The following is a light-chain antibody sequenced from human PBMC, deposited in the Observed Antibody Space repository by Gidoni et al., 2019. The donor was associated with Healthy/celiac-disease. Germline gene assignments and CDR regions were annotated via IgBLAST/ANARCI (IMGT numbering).Light chain of an antibody. Sequence: EIVLTQSPATLSLSPGERATLSCRASQSVSSDLAWYQQKPGQAPRLLLSDASNRATGIPARFSGSGSGTDFTRTISSLEPEDFAVYYCQQRSNWPGTFGQGTKVEIK. V-gene: IGKV3-11*01. CDR3: QQRSNWPGT. J-gene: IGKJ1*01. CDR2: DAS. CDR1: QSVSSD.